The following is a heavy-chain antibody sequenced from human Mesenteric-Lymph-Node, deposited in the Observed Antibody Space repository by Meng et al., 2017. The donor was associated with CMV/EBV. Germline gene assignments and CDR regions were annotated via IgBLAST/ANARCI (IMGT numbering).Heavy chain of an antibody. D-gene: IGHD1-26*01. CDR1: GFTVSTNY. V-gene: IGHV3-30*02. CDR2: IRHTGNDK. Sequence: GGSLRLSCAVSGFTVSTNYLSWVRQAPGKGLEWVAFIRHTGNDKFYPDSVKGRFTISRDNSKNTLYLQMSSLRAEDTAVYYCARGGSNYVGYYYGMDVWGQGTTVTVSS. CDR3: ARGGSNYVGYYYGMDV. J-gene: IGHJ6*02.